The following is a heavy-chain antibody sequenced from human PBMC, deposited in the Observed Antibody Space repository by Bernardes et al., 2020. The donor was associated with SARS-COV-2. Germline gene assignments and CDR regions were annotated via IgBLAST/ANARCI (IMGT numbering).Heavy chain of an antibody. CDR2: IYHTGAT. CDR3: ARGGDREFDY. V-gene: IGHV4-59*01. Sequence: SETLSLTCTVSSGSIRSFYWTWIRQPPGKGLECIGYIYHTGATDYNPSLKSRVAISMDTSKNQFSLNLRSVTAADTAVYYCARGGDREFDYWGQGTLVTVSS. J-gene: IGHJ4*02. CDR1: SGSIRSFY. D-gene: IGHD4-17*01.